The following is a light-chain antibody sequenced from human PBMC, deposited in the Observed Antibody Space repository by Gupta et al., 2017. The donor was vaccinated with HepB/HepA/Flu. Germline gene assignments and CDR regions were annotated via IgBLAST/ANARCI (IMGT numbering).Light chain of an antibody. Sequence: QSARTQPASVSGSPGQSITISCTGTSSDVGGYNYVSWYQQHPGKAPKLMIYDVSNRPSGVSNRFSGSKSGNTASLTISGLQAEDEADYYCRSYTSSSTRVVFGGGTKLTVL. CDR3: RSYTSSSTRVV. J-gene: IGLJ2*01. CDR1: SSDVGGYNY. CDR2: DVS. V-gene: IGLV2-14*03.